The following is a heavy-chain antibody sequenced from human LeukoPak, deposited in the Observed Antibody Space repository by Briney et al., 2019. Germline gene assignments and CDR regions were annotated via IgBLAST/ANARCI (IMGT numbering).Heavy chain of an antibody. D-gene: IGHD4-17*01. Sequence: ASVKVSCKASGYTFTSYLINWVRQAPGQGLGWMGWISAYNGNANYAQKLKDRVTMTTDTSTSTAYMELRSLRSDDTAVYYCARSDYVGGSSYWGQGTLVTVSS. J-gene: IGHJ4*02. V-gene: IGHV1-18*01. CDR1: GYTFTSYL. CDR3: ARSDYVGGSSY. CDR2: ISAYNGNA.